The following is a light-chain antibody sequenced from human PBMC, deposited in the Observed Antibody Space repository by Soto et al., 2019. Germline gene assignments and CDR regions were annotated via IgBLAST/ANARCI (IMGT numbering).Light chain of an antibody. Sequence: QSALTQPASVSGSPGQSISISCTGSRSDVGSYNFVSWYQLFPGKAPKLIIYEADKRPSGVSSRFSGSKSGFTASLTISGLQAEDAADYFCSSYAGDSALIFGGGTQLTVL. V-gene: IGLV2-23*01. J-gene: IGLJ2*01. CDR3: SSYAGDSALI. CDR1: RSDVGSYNF. CDR2: EAD.